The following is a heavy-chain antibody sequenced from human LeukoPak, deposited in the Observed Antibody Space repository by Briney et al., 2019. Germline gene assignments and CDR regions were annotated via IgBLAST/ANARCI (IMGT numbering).Heavy chain of an antibody. CDR2: ISSSSSYI. V-gene: IGHV3-21*01. CDR3: ARSHTQTTVTPGVPDY. D-gene: IGHD4-17*01. Sequence: GGSLRLSCAASGFTFSSYAMNWVRQAPGKGLEWVSSISSSSSYIYYADSVKGRFTISRDNAKNSLYLQMNSLRAEDTAVYYCARSHTQTTVTPGVPDYWGQGTLVTVSS. J-gene: IGHJ4*02. CDR1: GFTFSSYA.